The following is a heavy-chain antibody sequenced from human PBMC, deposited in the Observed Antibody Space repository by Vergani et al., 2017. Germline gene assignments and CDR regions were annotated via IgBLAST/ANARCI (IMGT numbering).Heavy chain of an antibody. CDR3: ARPHYTYGPDDAFNI. CDR2: IFPGDSDT. CDR1: GYSFTSYW. Sequence: EVQLVQSGAEVKKPGESLKISCKGSGYSFTSYWIGWVRQMPGKGLEWMGIIFPGDSDTRYSPSFQGQVTISADKSISTAYLQWSSLKASATAMYYCARPHYTYGPDDAFNIWGQGTMVTVSS. V-gene: IGHV5-51*01. J-gene: IGHJ3*02. D-gene: IGHD5-18*01.